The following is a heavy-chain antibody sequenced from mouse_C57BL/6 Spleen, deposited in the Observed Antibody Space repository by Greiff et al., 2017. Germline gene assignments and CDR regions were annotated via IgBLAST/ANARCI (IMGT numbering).Heavy chain of an antibody. Sequence: EVQRVESGEGLVKPGGSLKLSCAASGFTFSSYAMSWVRQTPEKRLEWVAYISSGGDYIYYADTVKGRFTISRDNARNTLYLQMSSLKSEDTAMYYCTRWDYDEGFAYWGQGTLVTVSA. CDR3: TRWDYDEGFAY. V-gene: IGHV5-9-1*02. D-gene: IGHD2-4*01. J-gene: IGHJ3*01. CDR1: GFTFSSYA. CDR2: ISSGGDYI.